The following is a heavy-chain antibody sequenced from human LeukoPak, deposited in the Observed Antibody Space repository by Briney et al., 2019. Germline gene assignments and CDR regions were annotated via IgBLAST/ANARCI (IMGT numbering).Heavy chain of an antibody. CDR3: ARGGDGYNQVFDY. D-gene: IGHD5-24*01. J-gene: IGHJ4*02. CDR1: GGSINSSSYY. Sequence: SETLSLTCTVSGGSINSSSYYWGWIRQPPGKGLEWIGSIYFSGSSNYNPSLKSRVTISVGTSKNQFSLKLNSVTAADTAVYYCARGGDGYNQVFDYWGQGTLVTVSS. V-gene: IGHV4-39*07. CDR2: IYFSGSS.